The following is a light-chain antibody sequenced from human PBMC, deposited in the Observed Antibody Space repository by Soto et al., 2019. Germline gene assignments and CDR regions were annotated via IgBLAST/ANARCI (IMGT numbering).Light chain of an antibody. V-gene: IGKV3-11*01. CDR3: QQRNNWPLT. J-gene: IGKJ4*01. CDR2: DAS. Sequence: EIVLTQSPETMSLSPGERATLSCRASQSVSSYLAWYQQKPGQAPRLLIYDASNSATGIPARFSGSGSGTDFTLTIGSLEPEDSAVYYCQQRNNWPLTFGGGTKVEIK. CDR1: QSVSSY.